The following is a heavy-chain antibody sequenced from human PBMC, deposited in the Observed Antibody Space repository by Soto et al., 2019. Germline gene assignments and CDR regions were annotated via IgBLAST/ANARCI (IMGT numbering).Heavy chain of an antibody. CDR1: GFSLDSYA. CDR2: ISYDGKNI. V-gene: IGHV3-30*03. Sequence: QLVAYGGGVVQPGRSLILSCSASGFSLDSYAMNWVRQATGKWLEWVAVISYDGKNIYYADSVKGLFTISKDDSKNTLFLQLSGLTPEYTPMFYFASDYCALPADRIQLWGQVTQVTVSS. J-gene: IGHJ1*01. CDR3: ASDYCALPADRIQL. D-gene: IGHD2-21*02.